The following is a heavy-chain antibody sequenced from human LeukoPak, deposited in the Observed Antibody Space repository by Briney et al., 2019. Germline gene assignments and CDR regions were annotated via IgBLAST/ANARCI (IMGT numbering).Heavy chain of an antibody. CDR2: IWYDGSNK. Sequence: GRSLRLSCVASGFTFRNHGMHWVRQAPGKGLEWVAVIWYDGSNKYYAHSVKGRFTISRDNSKNTVYLQMNSLRAEDTAVYYCARDLKSVILDFWGQGTVVTVSS. D-gene: IGHD2-21*01. CDR3: ARDLKSVILDF. J-gene: IGHJ4*02. V-gene: IGHV3-33*01. CDR1: GFTFRNHG.